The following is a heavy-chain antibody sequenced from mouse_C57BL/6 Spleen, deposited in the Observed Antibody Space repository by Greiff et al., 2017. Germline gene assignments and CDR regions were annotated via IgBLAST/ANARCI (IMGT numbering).Heavy chain of an antibody. CDR1: GYTITRHW. D-gene: IGHD2-4*01. CDR2: IAPNGGGT. V-gene: IGHV1-72*01. Sequence: QVQLQQSGAELVKPGASVKLSCKASGYTITRHWMHWVKQRPGRGLEWIGRIAPNGGGTKYTAKFKSKATLTVDKPTSAAYMQLSSLTSEDSADYCCARGDYGAYWGQGTLVTVSA. CDR3: ARGDYGAY. J-gene: IGHJ3*01.